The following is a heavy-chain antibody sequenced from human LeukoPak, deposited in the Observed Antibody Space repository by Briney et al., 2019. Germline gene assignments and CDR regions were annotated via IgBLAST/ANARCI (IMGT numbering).Heavy chain of an antibody. J-gene: IGHJ4*02. D-gene: IGHD6-19*01. CDR2: IYYSGST. V-gene: IGHV4-39*01. CDR3: ARKAGEQWLIDD. Sequence: SETLSLTCTVSGGSINSSSYYWGWIRQPPGKGLEWIGNIYYSGSTYYNPSLESRLTISVDTSMHQFSLKLSSVTAADTAVYYCARKAGEQWLIDDWGQGTLVTVSS. CDR1: GGSINSSSYY.